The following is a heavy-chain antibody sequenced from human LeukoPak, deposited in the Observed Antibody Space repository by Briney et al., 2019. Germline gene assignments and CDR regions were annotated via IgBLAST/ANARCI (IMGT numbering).Heavy chain of an antibody. Sequence: SETLSLTCSLSGRSIRPYYGRGLRQPPGEGVEWLGYIYYSGNPEYKPSLKRRVAMSVDTSKNQFSLRLSSVTAADTAVYYCARSTGSTMFIDYWGQGTLVTVHS. CDR1: GRSIRPYY. CDR3: ARSTGSTMFIDY. D-gene: IGHD3-10*02. J-gene: IGHJ4*02. V-gene: IGHV4-59*13. CDR2: IYYSGNP.